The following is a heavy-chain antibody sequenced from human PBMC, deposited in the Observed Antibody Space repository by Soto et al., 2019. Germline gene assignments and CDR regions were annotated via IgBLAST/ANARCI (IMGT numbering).Heavy chain of an antibody. Sequence: GGSLRLSCAASGFTVSSNYMSWVRQAPGKGLEWVSVIYSGGSTYYADSVKGRFTISRDNSKNTLYLQMNSLRAEDTAVYYCARAWQQLVDPYYFDYWGQGTLVTVSS. CDR3: ARAWQQLVDPYYFDY. D-gene: IGHD6-13*01. CDR1: GFTVSSNY. V-gene: IGHV3-66*01. CDR2: IYSGGST. J-gene: IGHJ4*02.